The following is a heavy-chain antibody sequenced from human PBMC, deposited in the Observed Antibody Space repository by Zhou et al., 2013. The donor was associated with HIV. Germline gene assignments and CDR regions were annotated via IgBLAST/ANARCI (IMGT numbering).Heavy chain of an antibody. CDR2: MYHSGSI. J-gene: IGHJ4*02. CDR3: ARDTSLKFDY. CDR1: GYSISSGYY. V-gene: IGHV4-38-2*02. Sequence: QVQLQESGPGLVKPSETLSLTCAVSGYSISSGYYWGWIRQSPGKGLEWIASMYHSGSIYHNPSLKSRVTISVDTSKNQFSLKLSSVTAADTAVYYCARDTSLKFDYVGPGNPGHRLL.